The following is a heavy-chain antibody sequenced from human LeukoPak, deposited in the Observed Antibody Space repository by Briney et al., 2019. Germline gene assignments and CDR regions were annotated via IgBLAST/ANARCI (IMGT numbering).Heavy chain of an antibody. V-gene: IGHV4-39*07. CDR1: GGSISSSSYY. D-gene: IGHD5-18*01. CDR3: ARRGYSYGYGWFDP. Sequence: SETLSLTCTVSGGSISSSSYYWGWIRQPPGKGLECIGSIYYSGSTYYNPSLKSRVTISVDTSKNQFSLRLSSVTAADTAVYYCARRGYSYGYGWFDPWGQGTLVTVSS. CDR2: IYYSGST. J-gene: IGHJ5*02.